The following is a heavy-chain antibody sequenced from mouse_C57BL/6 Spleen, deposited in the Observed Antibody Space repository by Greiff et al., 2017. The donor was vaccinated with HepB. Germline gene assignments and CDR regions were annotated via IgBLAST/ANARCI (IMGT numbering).Heavy chain of an antibody. CDR1: GYTFTSYW. CDR3: ASSNYYGSSHWYFDV. D-gene: IGHD1-1*01. V-gene: IGHV1-61*01. J-gene: IGHJ1*03. Sequence: VQLQQSGAELVRPGSSVKLSCKASGYTFTSYWMDWVKQRPGQGLEWIGNIYPSDSETHYNQKFKDKATLTVDKSSSTAYMQLSSLTSEDSAVYYCASSNYYGSSHWYFDVWGTGTTVTVSS. CDR2: IYPSDSET.